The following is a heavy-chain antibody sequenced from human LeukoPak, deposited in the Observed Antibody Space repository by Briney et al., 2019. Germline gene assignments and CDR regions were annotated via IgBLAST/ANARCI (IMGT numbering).Heavy chain of an antibody. CDR2: IYSSGSA. D-gene: IGHD3-3*01. V-gene: IGHV3-66*01. Sequence: GGSLRLSCAASGFAVSTCYINWVRQAPGRGLEWVSVIYSSGSAFYADSVEGRFIVSRDNSKNTLYLQMNSLRAEDTAVYYCARDSHYDFWTGYSDSWGQGTLVTVSS. CDR3: ARDSHYDFWTGYSDS. J-gene: IGHJ4*02. CDR1: GFAVSTCY.